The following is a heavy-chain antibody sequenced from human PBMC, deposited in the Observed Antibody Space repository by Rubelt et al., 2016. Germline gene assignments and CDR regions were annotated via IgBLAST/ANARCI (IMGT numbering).Heavy chain of an antibody. D-gene: IGHD6-13*01. CDR1: GYTFTSYG. J-gene: IGHJ4*02. V-gene: IGHV1-18*04. Sequence: QVQLVQSGAEVKKPGASVKVSCKASGYTFTSYGISWVRQAPGQGIEWMGWISAYNGNTNYAQKLQGRVTMPTDTSTSTDYMELRSLGSDDTAVYYCARVISGVEYSSSWHFDYWGQGTLVTVSS. CDR2: ISAYNGNT. CDR3: ARVISGVEYSSSWHFDY.